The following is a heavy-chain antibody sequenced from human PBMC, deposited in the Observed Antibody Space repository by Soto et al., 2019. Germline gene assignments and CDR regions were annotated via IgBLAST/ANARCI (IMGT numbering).Heavy chain of an antibody. CDR1: GGSFSGYY. CDR3: ARDGIAAAGGVDY. CDR2: INHSGST. Sequence: PSETLSLTCAVYGGSFSGYYWSWIRQPPGKGLEWIGEINHSGSTNYNPSLKSRVTISVDTSKNQFSLKLSSVTAADTAVYYCARDGIAAAGGVDYWGQGTLVTVSS. V-gene: IGHV4-34*01. D-gene: IGHD6-13*01. J-gene: IGHJ4*02.